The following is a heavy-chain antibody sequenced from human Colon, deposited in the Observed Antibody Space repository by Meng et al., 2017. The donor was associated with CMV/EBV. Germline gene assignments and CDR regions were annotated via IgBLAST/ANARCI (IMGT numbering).Heavy chain of an antibody. J-gene: IGHJ4*02. CDR3: AGGIPDF. V-gene: IGHV1-8*01. D-gene: IGHD3/OR15-3a*01. CDR1: GYTFTGTA. Sequence: VKVYCKASGYTFTGTAINWVRQDTRQGLKWMRWMKPNSGDTGYAPNFQGRIPMTRNTSITTAYMELRSLTNEDTAIYYCAGGIPDFWGQGTLVTVSS. CDR2: MKPNSGDT.